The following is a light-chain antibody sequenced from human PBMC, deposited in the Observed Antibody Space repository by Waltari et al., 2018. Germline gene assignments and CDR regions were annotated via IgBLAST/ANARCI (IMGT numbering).Light chain of an antibody. J-gene: IGKJ4*01. V-gene: IGKV3-15*01. CDR1: HSISSN. Sequence: EIVMTQSPATLSVSPGERATLSCRASHSISSNLAWYQQKHGQAPRLLIYGASTWATGIPARFSGSGSGTEFTLTISSLQSEDFAVYYCQQYDRWPLTFGGGTKVEIK. CDR3: QQYDRWPLT. CDR2: GAS.